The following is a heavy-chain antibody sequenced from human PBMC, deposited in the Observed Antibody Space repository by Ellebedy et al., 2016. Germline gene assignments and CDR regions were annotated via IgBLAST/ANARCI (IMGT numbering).Heavy chain of an antibody. CDR2: ISTTADTI. J-gene: IGHJ4*02. CDR3: AKGFGD. V-gene: IGHV3-48*04. D-gene: IGHD3-10*01. CDR1: GFTFSRST. Sequence: GESLKISCAASGFTFSRSTMTWVRQAPGKGLEWISYISTTADTIYYADSVKGRFSISRDNAKNSLYLEMNSLRVEDTAVYFCAKGFGDWGQGTLVFVAS.